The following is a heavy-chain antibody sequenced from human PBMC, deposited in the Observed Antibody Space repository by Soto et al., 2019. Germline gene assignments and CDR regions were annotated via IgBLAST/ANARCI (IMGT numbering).Heavy chain of an antibody. CDR2: IKQDGSEK. Sequence: GGSLRLSCAASGFTFSSYWMSWVRQAPGKVLEWVANIKQDGSEKYYVDSVKGRFTISRDNAKNSLHLQMNSLRAEDTAVYYCARDRGYCSSTSCLGGSNWFDPWGQGXLVTVYS. CDR3: ARDRGYCSSTSCLGGSNWFDP. V-gene: IGHV3-7*01. CDR1: GFTFSSYW. D-gene: IGHD2-2*01. J-gene: IGHJ5*02.